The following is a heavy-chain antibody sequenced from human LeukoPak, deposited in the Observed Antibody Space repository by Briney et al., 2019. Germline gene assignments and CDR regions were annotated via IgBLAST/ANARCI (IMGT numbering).Heavy chain of an antibody. CDR1: GGSISSGGYY. V-gene: IGHV4-31*03. CDR2: IYYSGGT. Sequence: SQTLSLTCTVSGGSISSGGYYWSWIREHPGKGPEWVGYIYYSGGTYYNPSLKSRVTISVDTSKNQFSLKLRSVTAADTAVYYCARLGGYGALTIDYWGQGTLVTVSS. J-gene: IGHJ4*02. D-gene: IGHD4-17*01. CDR3: ARLGGYGALTIDY.